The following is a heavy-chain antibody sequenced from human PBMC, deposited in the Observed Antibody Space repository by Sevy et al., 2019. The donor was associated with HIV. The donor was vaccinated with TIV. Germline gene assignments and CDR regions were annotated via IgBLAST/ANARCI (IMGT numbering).Heavy chain of an antibody. CDR1: GYTFSDYY. Sequence: ASVKVSCKASGYTFSDYYIHWVRQAPGQGPEWMGWINPKSGGTNFAQKFQGRVTMTRDTSISTAYMELTRLTSDDTAVYYCARDAPFAAEHNDFWSGYYWFDPWGHGTLVTVSS. J-gene: IGHJ5*02. CDR3: ARDAPFAAEHNDFWSGYYWFDP. V-gene: IGHV1-2*02. CDR2: INPKSGGT. D-gene: IGHD3-3*01.